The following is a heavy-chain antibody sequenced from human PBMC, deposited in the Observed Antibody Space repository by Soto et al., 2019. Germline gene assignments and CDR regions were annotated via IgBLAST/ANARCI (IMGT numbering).Heavy chain of an antibody. V-gene: IGHV3-23*01. CDR3: AKDRFGEYFYYGMDV. J-gene: IGHJ6*02. D-gene: IGHD3-10*01. CDR2: ISGSGGST. Sequence: EVQLLESGGGLVQPGGSLRLSCAASGFTFSSYAMNWVRQAPGKGLEWVLGISGSGGSTYYADSVKGRFTISRDNSKNTLYLQMNSLRAEDTAVYYCAKDRFGEYFYYGMDVWGQGTTVTVSS. CDR1: GFTFSSYA.